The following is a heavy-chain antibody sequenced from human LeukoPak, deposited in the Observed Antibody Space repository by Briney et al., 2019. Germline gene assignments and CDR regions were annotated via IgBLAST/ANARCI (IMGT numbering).Heavy chain of an antibody. Sequence: SETLSLTCTVSNASISSNTYYRAWIRQPPGKGLEWIGSIYYSGNTYYNASLKSQVSISIDTSKNQFSLKLTSVTAADTAVYYCARQTGSGLFILPGGQGTLVTVSS. J-gene: IGHJ4*02. CDR2: IYYSGNT. CDR1: NASISSNTYY. CDR3: ARQTGSGLFILP. D-gene: IGHD3/OR15-3a*01. V-gene: IGHV4-39*01.